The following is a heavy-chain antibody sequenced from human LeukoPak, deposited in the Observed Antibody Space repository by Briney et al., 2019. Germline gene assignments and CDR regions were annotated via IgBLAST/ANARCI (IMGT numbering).Heavy chain of an antibody. CDR1: GFTFSSYW. CDR2: IKQDGSEK. CDR3: ARVDFLDYYDSSGPFDY. J-gene: IGHJ4*02. V-gene: IGHV3-7*01. D-gene: IGHD3-22*01. Sequence: GGSLRLSCAASGFTFSSYWMSWVRQAPGKGLEWVANIKQDGSEKYYVDSVKGRFTISRDNAKNSLYLQMNSLRAEDTAVYYCARVDFLDYYDSSGPFDYWGQGTLVTVSS.